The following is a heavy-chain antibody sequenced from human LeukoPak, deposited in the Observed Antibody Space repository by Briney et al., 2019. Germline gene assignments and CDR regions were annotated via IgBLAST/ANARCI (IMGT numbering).Heavy chain of an antibody. CDR2: ISSSSYI. CDR1: GFTFSSYS. V-gene: IGHV3-21*01. J-gene: IGHJ3*02. CDR3: ARDDPRSAFDI. Sequence: GGSLRLSCAASGFTFSSYSMNWVRQAPGKGLEWVSSISSSSYIYYADSVKGRFTISRDNAKNSLYLQMNSLRAEDTAVYYCARDDPRSAFDIWGQGTMVTVSS.